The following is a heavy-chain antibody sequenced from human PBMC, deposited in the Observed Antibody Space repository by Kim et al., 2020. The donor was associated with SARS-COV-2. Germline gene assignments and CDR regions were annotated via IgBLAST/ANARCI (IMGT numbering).Heavy chain of an antibody. D-gene: IGHD1-1*01. V-gene: IGHV3-23*01. CDR1: GFTFSRYA. CDR2: ITTSDGRT. CDR3: AKDSRGLGTYFDS. Sequence: GGSLRLSCAASGFTFSRYAVSWVRQAPGKGLECVSTITTSDGRTDYADSVKGRFTISRDTLDLQMNSLRAEDTAVYYCAKDSRGLGTYFDSWGPGTLVTVSS. J-gene: IGHJ4*02.